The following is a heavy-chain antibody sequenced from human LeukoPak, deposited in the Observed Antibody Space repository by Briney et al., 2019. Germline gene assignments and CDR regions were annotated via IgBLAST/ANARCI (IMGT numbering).Heavy chain of an antibody. CDR2: ISGSGGST. J-gene: IGHJ4*02. V-gene: IGHV3-23*01. CDR3: ANQGFSVTPAY. Sequence: GGSLRHSCAASGFTFSSYAMSWVRQAPGKGLEWVSAISGSGGSTYYADSVKGRFTISRDNSKNTLYLQMNSLRAEDTAVYYCANQGFSVTPAYWGQGTLVTVSS. D-gene: IGHD4-11*01. CDR1: GFTFSSYA.